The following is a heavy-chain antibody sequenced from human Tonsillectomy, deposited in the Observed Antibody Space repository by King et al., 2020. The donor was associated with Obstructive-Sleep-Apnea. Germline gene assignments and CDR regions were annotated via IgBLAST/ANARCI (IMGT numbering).Heavy chain of an antibody. V-gene: IGHV3-7*03. J-gene: IGHJ4*02. Sequence: EVQLVESGGGLVQPGGSLRLSCAASGFTFRNYWMSWVRQSLGKVPEWVANIKKDGSELSHLDSVKGRFTISRDNADNSLFLQMNRLRTEDTAGYYCARDSRSESQYDFFDFWGQGTRVTVSS. CDR1: GFTFRNYW. CDR3: ARDSRSESQYDFFDF. CDR2: IKKDGSEL. D-gene: IGHD3-3*01.